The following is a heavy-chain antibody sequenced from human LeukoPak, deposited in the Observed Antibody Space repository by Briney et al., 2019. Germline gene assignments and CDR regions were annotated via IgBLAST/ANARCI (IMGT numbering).Heavy chain of an antibody. CDR3: ARDRAITIFGVVIIYYFDY. D-gene: IGHD3-3*01. Sequence: SETLSLTCAVYGGSFSGYYWSWIRQPPGKGLEWIGSIYYSGSTYYNPSLKSRVTISVDTSKNQFSLKLSSVTAADTAVYYCARDRAITIFGVVIIYYFDYWGQGTLVTVSS. J-gene: IGHJ4*02. V-gene: IGHV4-34*01. CDR2: IYYSGST. CDR1: GGSFSGYY.